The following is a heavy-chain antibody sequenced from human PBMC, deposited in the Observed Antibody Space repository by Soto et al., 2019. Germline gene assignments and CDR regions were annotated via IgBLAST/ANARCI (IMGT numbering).Heavy chain of an antibody. V-gene: IGHV4-31*03. CDR3: ARDAPGEAPY. Sequence: QVQLQESGPGLVKHSQTLSLTCTVSGGPIINGDSYLNWIRQHPEKCLEWMGYINYRGTTNYNPALKSRILISVGTSKNQFSLRLTSVAAAETAVYYCARDAPGEAPYWGQGTRVTVSS. CDR2: INYRGTT. J-gene: IGHJ4*02. D-gene: IGHD2-2*01. CDR1: GGPIINGDSY.